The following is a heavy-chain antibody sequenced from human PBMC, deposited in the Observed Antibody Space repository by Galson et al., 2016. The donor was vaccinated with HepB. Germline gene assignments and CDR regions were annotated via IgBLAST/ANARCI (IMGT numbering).Heavy chain of an antibody. CDR1: GDFINGYY. D-gene: IGHD3-10*01. Sequence: ETLSLTCTVSGDFINGYYWAWIRQPPGKGLEWIGYVYYNGNTNYNPSLKSRVTISVFTSKNQLSLKLNSVSAADTAIYYCARGGDHYGSEGRFDYWGQGTLLTVSS. CDR3: ARGGDHYGSEGRFDY. CDR2: VYYNGNT. J-gene: IGHJ4*02. V-gene: IGHV4-59*01.